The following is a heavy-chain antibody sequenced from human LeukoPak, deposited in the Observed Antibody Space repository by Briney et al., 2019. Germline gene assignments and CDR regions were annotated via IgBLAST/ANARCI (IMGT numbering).Heavy chain of an antibody. V-gene: IGHV4-39*01. CDR1: GLSISSSSYY. CDR2: IYYSGST. D-gene: IGHD6-6*01. CDR3: ARTARSSSSLNFDY. Sequence: SETLSLTCTVSGLSISSSSYYWGWIRQPPGKGLEWIGSIYYSGSTYYNPSLKSRLTISVDTSKNQFSLKLSSVTAADTAVYYCARTARSSSSLNFDYWGQGTLVTVSS. J-gene: IGHJ4*02.